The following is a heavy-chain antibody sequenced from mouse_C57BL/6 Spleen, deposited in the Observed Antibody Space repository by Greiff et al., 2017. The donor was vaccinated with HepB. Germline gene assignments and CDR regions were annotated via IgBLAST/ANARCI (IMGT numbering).Heavy chain of an antibody. Sequence: QVQLQQSGPELVKPGASVKISCKASGYAFSSSWMNWVKQRPGKGLEWIGRIYPGDGDTNYNGKFKGKATLTADKSSSTAYMQLSSLTSEDSAVYFCARSLTGTDYAMDYWGQGTSVTVSS. CDR2: IYPGDGDT. D-gene: IGHD4-1*01. CDR3: ARSLTGTDYAMDY. J-gene: IGHJ4*01. V-gene: IGHV1-82*01. CDR1: GYAFSSSW.